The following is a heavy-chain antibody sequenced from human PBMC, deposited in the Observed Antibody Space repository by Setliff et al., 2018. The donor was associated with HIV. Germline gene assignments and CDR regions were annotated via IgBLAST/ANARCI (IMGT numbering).Heavy chain of an antibody. V-gene: IGHV4-59*11. J-gene: IGHJ5*02. CDR3: AREEDYNFWSGYDWFDP. CDR2: IYYSGST. CDR1: GGSMNIHY. Sequence: SETLSLTCTVSGGSMNIHYWSWIRQPPGKGLEWIGSIYYSGSTNYNPSLKSRVTISVDTSKNQFSLKLSSGTAADTAVYYCAREEDYNFWSGYDWFDPWGQGTLVTVSS. D-gene: IGHD3-3*01.